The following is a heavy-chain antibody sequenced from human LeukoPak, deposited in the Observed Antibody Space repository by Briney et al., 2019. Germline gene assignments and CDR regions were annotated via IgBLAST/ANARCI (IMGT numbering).Heavy chain of an antibody. CDR1: GFTFSSYI. CDR3: ARDGGGNSFDY. D-gene: IGHD4-23*01. CDR2: ISSSSSYI. Sequence: GGSLRLSCAAYGFTFSSYIMNWVRQAPGKGLEWVSSISSSSSYIYYADSVKGRFTIFRDNAKNSLYLQMNSLRAEDTAVYYCARDGGGNSFDYWGQGTLVTVSS. J-gene: IGHJ4*02. V-gene: IGHV3-21*01.